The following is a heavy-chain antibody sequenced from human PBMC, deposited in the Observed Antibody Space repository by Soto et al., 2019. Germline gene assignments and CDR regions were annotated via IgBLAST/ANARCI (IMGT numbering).Heavy chain of an antibody. CDR1: GYTFSNYG. D-gene: IGHD3-10*01. CDR2: ISDYNGNT. J-gene: IGHJ6*02. CDR3: AREGYYSGSGTYSPPRYYGMDV. V-gene: IGHV1-18*01. Sequence: QVQLVQSGAEVRKPGASVKVSCKASGYTFSNYGLSWVRQAPGQGLEWMGWISDYNGNTHYAQKFQGRLIMTTDTSTRRAYVELWSLTSDDTAVYFCAREGYYSGSGTYSPPRYYGMDVWGQGTTVTVSS.